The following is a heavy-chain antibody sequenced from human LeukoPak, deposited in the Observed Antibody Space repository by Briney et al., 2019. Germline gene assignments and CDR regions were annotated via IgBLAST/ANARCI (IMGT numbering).Heavy chain of an antibody. Sequence: GGSLRLSCAASGFTFSSYWMHWVRQTPGKGLVWVSRIKSDGSTIYADSVKGRFTISRDNARNTLYLQMNSLRVEDTTMYYCARAVTYFYGSVTYDWFDPWGQGTLVTVSS. D-gene: IGHD3-10*01. CDR3: ARAVTYFYGSVTYDWFDP. V-gene: IGHV3-74*01. CDR2: IKSDGST. CDR1: GFTFSSYW. J-gene: IGHJ5*02.